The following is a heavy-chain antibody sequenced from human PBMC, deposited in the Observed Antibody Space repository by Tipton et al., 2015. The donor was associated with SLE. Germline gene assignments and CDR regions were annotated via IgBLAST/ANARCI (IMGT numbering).Heavy chain of an antibody. CDR3: ARERSGMMLCGYYGH. D-gene: IGHD3-3*01. J-gene: IGHJ4*02. Sequence: QLVQSGAEVKKPGASVKVSCKASGYTLTTYGISWVRQVPGQGLEWTGGISAFSGNTKYLQKFQGRVTMTTDPSTNTAYMELRNLISDDTAVYFCARERSGMMLCGYYGHWGQGTLVIVSS. CDR1: GYTLTTYG. CDR2: ISAFSGNT. V-gene: IGHV1-18*01.